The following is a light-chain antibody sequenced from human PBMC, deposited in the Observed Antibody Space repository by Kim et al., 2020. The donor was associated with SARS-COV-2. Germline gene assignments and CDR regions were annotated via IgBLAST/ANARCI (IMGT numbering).Light chain of an antibody. Sequence: DIEMTQSPSAVSASVGDRVTITCRASQDINECLTWHQLKPGKVPKRLIYGASSLQSGVPSRFSGSGSGTEFTLTISSLQPEDFATYYCQQHKTNPYTLGQGTKLEI. J-gene: IGKJ2*01. CDR3: QQHKTNPYT. CDR1: QDINEC. V-gene: IGKV1-17*03. CDR2: GAS.